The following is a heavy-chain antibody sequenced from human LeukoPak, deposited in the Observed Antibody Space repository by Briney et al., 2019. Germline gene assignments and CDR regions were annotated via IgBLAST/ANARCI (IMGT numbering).Heavy chain of an antibody. CDR2: IPYDGSNK. V-gene: IGHV3-30*04. J-gene: IGHJ4*02. CDR3: VRGAYSSSWLNFDY. CDR1: GFTFSSYA. D-gene: IGHD6-13*01. Sequence: PGGSLRLSCAASGFTFSSYAMHWVRQAPGKGLEWVALIPYDGSNKCYADSVKGRFTVSRDNSKNTLYLQMNSLRAEDTAVYYCVRGAYSSSWLNFDYWGQGTLVTVSS.